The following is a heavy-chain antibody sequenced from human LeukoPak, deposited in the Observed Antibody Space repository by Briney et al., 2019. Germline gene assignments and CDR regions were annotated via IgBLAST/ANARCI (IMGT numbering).Heavy chain of an antibody. CDR1: GFIVSSNY. V-gene: IGHV3-53*01. CDR3: ARHLSGDDI. Sequence: PGGSLRLSCAASGFIVSSNYVSWVRQAQGKGLEWVSIIYSGGSTYYADSVKGRFTISRDNSKNTLYLQMNSLRAEDTAVYYCARHLSGDDIWGQGTMVTVSS. J-gene: IGHJ3*02. CDR2: IYSGGST. D-gene: IGHD4-17*01.